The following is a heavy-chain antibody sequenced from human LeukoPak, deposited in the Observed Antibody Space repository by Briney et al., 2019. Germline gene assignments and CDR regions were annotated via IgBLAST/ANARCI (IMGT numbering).Heavy chain of an antibody. D-gene: IGHD3-10*02. CDR1: GFTFSS. V-gene: IGHV3-21*01. CDR3: ARGTMFPYYFDY. J-gene: IGHJ4*02. Sequence: PGGSLRLSCAASGFTFSSMKWVRQAPGKGLEWVSFISSSSSYIYYADSVKGRFTISRDNARNSLYLQINSLRAEDTAVYYCARGTMFPYYFDYWGQGTLVTVSS. CDR2: ISSSSSYI.